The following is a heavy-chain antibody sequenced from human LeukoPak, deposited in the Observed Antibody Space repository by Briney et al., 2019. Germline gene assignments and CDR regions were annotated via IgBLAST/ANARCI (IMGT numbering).Heavy chain of an antibody. D-gene: IGHD3-22*01. CDR3: ARGTSSVFYYYYYMDV. V-gene: IGHV3-74*01. Sequence: GGSLRLSCAASGFTFSSYWMHWVRQAPGKGLVRVSRINSDGSSTSYADSVKGRFTISRDNAKNTLYLQMNSLRAEDTAVYYCARGTSSVFYYYYYMDVWGKGTTVTVSS. CDR2: INSDGSST. CDR1: GFTFSSYW. J-gene: IGHJ6*03.